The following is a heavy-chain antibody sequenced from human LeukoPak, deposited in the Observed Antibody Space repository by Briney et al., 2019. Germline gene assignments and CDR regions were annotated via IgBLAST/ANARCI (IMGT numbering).Heavy chain of an antibody. V-gene: IGHV3-7*01. CDR3: AFGNAFDV. CDR2: IKPDGSET. CDR1: GLPFSISW. J-gene: IGHJ3*01. Sequence: GGSLRLSCAASGLPFSISWMSWVRQAPGKGLQWVGNIKPDGSETFYVDSVRGRFTISRDNARNLLFLQMNSLRVDDTAVYYCAFGNAFDVWGRGTMVTVSS. D-gene: IGHD2-15*01.